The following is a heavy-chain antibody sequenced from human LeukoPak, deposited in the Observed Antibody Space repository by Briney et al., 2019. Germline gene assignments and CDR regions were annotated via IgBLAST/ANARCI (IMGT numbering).Heavy chain of an antibody. CDR2: ISGSGGNT. V-gene: IGHV3-23*01. CDR1: GFTFSSLA. CDR3: AGEADNSATDY. D-gene: IGHD2/OR15-2a*01. Sequence: GGSLRLSCAASGFTFSSLAMSWVRQAPGKGLEWVSGISGSGGNTYYADSVKGRFTVSRDNSKNTLYLQINRLRAEDTAVYYCAGEADNSATDYWGQGTLVTVSS. J-gene: IGHJ4*02.